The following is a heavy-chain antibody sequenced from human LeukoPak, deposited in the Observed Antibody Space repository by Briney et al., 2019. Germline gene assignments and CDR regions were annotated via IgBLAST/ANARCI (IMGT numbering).Heavy chain of an antibody. J-gene: IGHJ4*02. CDR1: GYSISNVYY. Sequence: SETLSLTCAVSGYSISNVYYWGWLRQSPGRGLEWIATIYHRGTTYYSPSLKSRVTISVDTSKNQSSLKLSSVTAADTAVYYCARHGSGWSFDYWGQGTLVTVSS. CDR2: IYHRGTT. V-gene: IGHV4-38-2*01. CDR3: ARHGSGWSFDY. D-gene: IGHD6-19*01.